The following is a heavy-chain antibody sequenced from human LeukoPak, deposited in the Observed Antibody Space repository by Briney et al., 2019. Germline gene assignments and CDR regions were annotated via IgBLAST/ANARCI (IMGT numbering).Heavy chain of an antibody. D-gene: IGHD2-2*01. CDR3: ARGDCSSTSCFDY. Sequence: LPGGSLRLSCAASGFTFSSYSMNWVRQAPGKGLEWVSYISSSSTIYYADSVKGRFTISRDNARNSLYLQMNSLRAEDTAVYYCARGDCSSTSCFDYWGQGTLVTVSS. CDR1: GFTFSSYS. V-gene: IGHV3-48*01. CDR2: ISSSSTI. J-gene: IGHJ4*02.